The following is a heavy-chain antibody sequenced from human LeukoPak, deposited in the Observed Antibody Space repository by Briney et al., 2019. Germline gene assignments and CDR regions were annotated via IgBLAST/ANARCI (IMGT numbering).Heavy chain of an antibody. D-gene: IGHD3-10*01. J-gene: IGHJ4*02. V-gene: IGHV4-38-2*02. CDR2: IYHSGST. CDR3: VRVGGSGSYVLDY. CDR1: GYSISGGYY. Sequence: SETLSLTCTVSGYSISGGYYWGWIRQPPGKGLEWIGSIYHSGSTYYNPSLKSRVTISVDTSKNQFSLKLSSVTAADTAVYYCVRVGGSGSYVLDYWGQGTLVTVSS.